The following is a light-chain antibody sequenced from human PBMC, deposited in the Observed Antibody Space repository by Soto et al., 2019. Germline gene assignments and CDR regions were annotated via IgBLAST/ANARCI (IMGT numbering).Light chain of an antibody. CDR1: QSVSRDY. V-gene: IGKV3-20*01. Sequence: ENMLTHSPATLSLSPGERATLSCRASQSVSRDYLVWYQQKPGQAPRLLIYGASSRATGIPDRFSGSGSGTDFTLTISRLEPEDFAVYYCQQYGSSPITFGQGTRLEI. CDR3: QQYGSSPIT. J-gene: IGKJ5*01. CDR2: GAS.